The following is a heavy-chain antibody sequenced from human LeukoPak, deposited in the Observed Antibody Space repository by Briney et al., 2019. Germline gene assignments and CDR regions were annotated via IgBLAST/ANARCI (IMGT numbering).Heavy chain of an antibody. D-gene: IGHD2-2*01. J-gene: IGHJ6*03. CDR1: GYTFTGYY. CDR3: ARVPRLFLVPAANAPYYYYIDV. Sequence: ASVKVSCKVSGYTFTGYYMHWVRQAPGQELEWVGWINPNSGGTNYAQKFQGRVTMTRDTSISTAYMELSRLRSDDTAVYYCARVPRLFLVPAANAPYYYYIDVWGKGTTVTVSS. CDR2: INPNSGGT. V-gene: IGHV1-2*02.